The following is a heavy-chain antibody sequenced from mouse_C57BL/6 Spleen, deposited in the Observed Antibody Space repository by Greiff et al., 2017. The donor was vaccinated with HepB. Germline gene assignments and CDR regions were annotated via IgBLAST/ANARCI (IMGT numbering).Heavy chain of an antibody. CDR1: GYTFTDYY. Sequence: VQLQQSGPELVKPGASVKISCKASGYTFTDYYMNWVKQSHGKSLEWIGDINPNNGGTSYNQKFKGKATLTVDKSSSTAYMTLRRLTSEDSAVYYCAMNYYYGSSYGYFDVWGTGTTVTVSS. CDR3: AMNYYYGSSYGYFDV. V-gene: IGHV1-26*01. CDR2: INPNNGGT. J-gene: IGHJ1*03. D-gene: IGHD1-1*01.